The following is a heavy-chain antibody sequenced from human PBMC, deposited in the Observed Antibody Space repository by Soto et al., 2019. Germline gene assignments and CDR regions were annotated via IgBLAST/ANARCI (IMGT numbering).Heavy chain of an antibody. CDR1: GFTFSSYA. CDR2: ISGSGGST. CDR3: AKDTAALGLQYYFDY. J-gene: IGHJ4*02. V-gene: IGHV3-23*01. D-gene: IGHD4-4*01. Sequence: GGSLRLSCAASGFTFSSYAMSWVRQAPGKGLEWVSAISGSGGSTYYADSVKGRFTISRDNSKNTLYLQMNSLRAEDTAVYYCAKDTAALGLQYYFDYWGQGTLVTVSS.